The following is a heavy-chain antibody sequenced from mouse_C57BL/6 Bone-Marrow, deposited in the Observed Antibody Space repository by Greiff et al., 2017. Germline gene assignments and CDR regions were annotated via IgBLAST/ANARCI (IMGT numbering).Heavy chain of an antibody. D-gene: IGHD1-1*01. Sequence: VQLQESGAELARPGASVKLSCKASGYTFTSYGISWVKQRTGQGLEWIGEIYPRSGNTYYNEKLKGKATLTADKSSSTAYMELRSLTSEDSAVYFCARRNYGSTNWYFDVWGTGTTVTVSS. J-gene: IGHJ1*03. CDR3: ARRNYGSTNWYFDV. CDR2: IYPRSGNT. CDR1: GYTFTSYG. V-gene: IGHV1-81*01.